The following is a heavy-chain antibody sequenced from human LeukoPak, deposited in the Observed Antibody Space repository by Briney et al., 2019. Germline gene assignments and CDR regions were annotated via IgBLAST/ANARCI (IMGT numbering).Heavy chain of an antibody. V-gene: IGHV4-39*01. CDR3: ARSSEYGDPFNY. CDR1: GASISRSDYF. D-gene: IGHD4-17*01. CDR2: IYYSGST. J-gene: IGHJ4*02. Sequence: SETLSLTCTVSGASISRSDYFWGWIRQPPGKGLEWIGSIYYSGSTYYSPSLKGRVTISVDTSKNQFSLKLNSVTAADTAVYYCARSSEYGDPFNYWGQGTLVTVPS.